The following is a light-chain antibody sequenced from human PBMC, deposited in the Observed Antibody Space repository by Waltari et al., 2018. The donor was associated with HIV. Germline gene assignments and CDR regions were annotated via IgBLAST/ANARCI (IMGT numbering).Light chain of an antibody. CDR1: SSNIGSNT. Sequence: QSVLTQPPSASGTPGQRVTISCSGSSSNIGSNTVNWYQHLPGTAPKLLIYSNNRRPAGVPDRFSGSKSGTSASLSISGLQSEVEADYYCAAWDDSLNGGVFGGGTKLTVL. CDR2: SNN. CDR3: AAWDDSLNGGV. J-gene: IGLJ3*02. V-gene: IGLV1-44*01.